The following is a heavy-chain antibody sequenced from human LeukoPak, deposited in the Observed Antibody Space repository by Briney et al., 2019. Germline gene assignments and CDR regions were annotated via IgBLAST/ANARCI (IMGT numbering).Heavy chain of an antibody. CDR1: GGSISSSSYY. CDR3: AKHNDAFDI. J-gene: IGHJ3*02. CDR2: IYYSGST. Sequence: KPSETLSLTCTVSGGSISSSSYYWGWIRQPPERGLEWIGSIYYSGSTYYNPSLKSRVTISVDTSKNRFSLKLSSVTAADTAVYYCAKHNDAFDIWGQGTMVTVSS. V-gene: IGHV4-39*01.